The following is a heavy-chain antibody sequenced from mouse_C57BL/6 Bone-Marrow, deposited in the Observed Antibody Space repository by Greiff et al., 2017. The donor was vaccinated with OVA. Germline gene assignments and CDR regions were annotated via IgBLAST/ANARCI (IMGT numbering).Heavy chain of an antibody. CDR1: GFNIKDDY. CDR2: LDPENGDT. CDR3: TPSTVVDY. V-gene: IGHV14-4*01. Sequence: EVQLQQSGAELVRPGASVKLSCTASGFNIKDDYMHWVKQRPEQGLEWIGWLDPENGDTEYASKFQGKATITADTSSNTAYLQHSSLTSEDAAVYYCTPSTVVDYWGQGTTLTVSS. J-gene: IGHJ2*01. D-gene: IGHD1-1*01.